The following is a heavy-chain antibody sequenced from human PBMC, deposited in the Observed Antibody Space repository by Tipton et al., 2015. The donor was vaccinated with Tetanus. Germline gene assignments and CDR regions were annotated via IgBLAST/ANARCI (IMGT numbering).Heavy chain of an antibody. CDR2: IYTSGTT. J-gene: IGHJ5*02. CDR1: GGSMISYY. CDR3: AGVLRSESVGWFDP. V-gene: IGHV4-4*07. D-gene: IGHD3-3*01. Sequence: LRLSCTVSGGSMISYYWSWIRQPAGKGLEWIWRIYTSGTTNYNPSLKSRVTMSLDTSKNQFSLKLNSVTAADTAVYYCAGVLRSESVGWFDPWGQGSLVTVSS.